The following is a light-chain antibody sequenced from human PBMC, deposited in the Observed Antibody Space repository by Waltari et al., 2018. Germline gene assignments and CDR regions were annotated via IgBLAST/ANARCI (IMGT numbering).Light chain of an antibody. Sequence: QAVLTQPPSVSAAPGQTVTISCSGTTSNIGDNYVPWYQQFPGTAPKHLIYDGYSRPSGIPDQFSGSKAGTSATLTITGLQTGDEADYYCGTWDGSLSVGVFGGGTKLTVL. CDR3: GTWDGSLSVGV. V-gene: IGLV1-51*01. CDR2: DGY. J-gene: IGLJ2*01. CDR1: TSNIGDNY.